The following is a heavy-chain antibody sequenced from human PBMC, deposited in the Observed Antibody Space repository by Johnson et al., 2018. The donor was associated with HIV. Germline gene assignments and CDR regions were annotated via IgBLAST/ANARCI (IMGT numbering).Heavy chain of an antibody. Sequence: QVQLVESGGGVVQPGRSLRLSCAASGFNFSSYGMHWVRQAPGKGLEWVAVISYDGSNKYYADSVKGRFTISRDDSKNSLYLQMNSLKTEDTAVYYCALSYSLDAFDIWGQGTMVTVSS. D-gene: IGHD2-21*01. J-gene: IGHJ3*02. CDR1: GFNFSSYG. CDR2: ISYDGSNK. V-gene: IGHV3-30*19. CDR3: ALSYSLDAFDI.